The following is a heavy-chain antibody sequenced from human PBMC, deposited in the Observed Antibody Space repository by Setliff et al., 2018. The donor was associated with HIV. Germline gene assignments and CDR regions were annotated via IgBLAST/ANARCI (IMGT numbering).Heavy chain of an antibody. J-gene: IGHJ3*02. Sequence: SETLSLTCAVSGSSISNGYYWGWIRRPPGKGLEWIGSIYHSGSTYYNPSLKSRVTISVDTSKNQFSLKLSSVTAADTAVYHCARRNSGWYDAFDIWGRGTMGTVSS. CDR3: ARRNSGWYDAFDI. CDR1: GSSISNGYY. CDR2: IYHSGST. D-gene: IGHD6-19*01. V-gene: IGHV4-38-2*01.